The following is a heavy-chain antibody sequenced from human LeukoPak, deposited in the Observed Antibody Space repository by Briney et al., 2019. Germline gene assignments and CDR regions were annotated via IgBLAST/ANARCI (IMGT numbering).Heavy chain of an antibody. J-gene: IGHJ4*02. CDR2: ISTTSSAI. D-gene: IGHD3-22*01. CDR3: ARVGYFYDSSGSFSLDF. V-gene: IGHV3-48*01. Sequence: GGSLRLSCAGSGFTFTDYHMNWVRQAPGKGLEWISHISTTSSAIYYADSVKGRFTISRDNAENSLYLQMDSLRAEDTAVYYCARVGYFYDSSGSFSLDFWGQGTLVTVSS. CDR1: GFTFTDYH.